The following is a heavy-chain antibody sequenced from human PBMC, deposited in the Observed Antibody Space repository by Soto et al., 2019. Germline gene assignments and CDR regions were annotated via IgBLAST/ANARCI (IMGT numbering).Heavy chain of an antibody. D-gene: IGHD3-22*01. J-gene: IGHJ3*02. CDR3: ARPLKYYYDSSGYYSNDAFEI. Sequence: GASVKVSCKASGYTFTGYYMHWVRQAPGQGLEWMGWINPNSGGTNYAQKFQGRVTMTRDTSISTAYMELSRLRSDDTAVYYCARPLKYYYDSSGYYSNDAFEIWGQGTMVTVSS. CDR1: GYTFTGYY. CDR2: INPNSGGT. V-gene: IGHV1-2*02.